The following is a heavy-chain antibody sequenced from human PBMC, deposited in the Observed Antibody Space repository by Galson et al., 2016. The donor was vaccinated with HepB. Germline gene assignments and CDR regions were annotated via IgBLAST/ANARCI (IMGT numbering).Heavy chain of an antibody. CDR2: IKSKTDGGTT. Sequence: SLRLSCAASGFSFSNAWMSWVRQAPGKGLEWVGRIKSKTDGGTTDYSAPVKVRITISRDHSKNTLYLQMNSLKTEDTAVYYCTARTIFYYYGMYVWGQGTTVTVSS. D-gene: IGHD3-3*01. J-gene: IGHJ6*02. V-gene: IGHV3-15*01. CDR1: GFSFSNAW. CDR3: TARTIFYYYGMYV.